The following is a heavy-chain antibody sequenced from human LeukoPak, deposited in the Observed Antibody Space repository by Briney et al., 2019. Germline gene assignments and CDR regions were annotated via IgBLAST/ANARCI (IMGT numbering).Heavy chain of an antibody. D-gene: IGHD6-13*01. V-gene: IGHV1-18*01. CDR2: ISTYNGNT. CDR1: GYTFTSYG. Sequence: ASVKVSCKASGYTFTSYGISWVRQAPGQGLEWLGWISTYNGNTHYAQKFQGRVTMTRDTSISTAYMELSRLRSDDTAVYYCALKLAPRGGMSAFDIWGQGTMVTVSS. J-gene: IGHJ3*02. CDR3: ALKLAPRGGMSAFDI.